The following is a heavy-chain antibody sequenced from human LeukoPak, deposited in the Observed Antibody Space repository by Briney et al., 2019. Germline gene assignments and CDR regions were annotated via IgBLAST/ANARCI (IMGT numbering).Heavy chain of an antibody. CDR1: GFTVSSNY. CDR3: AKVRGYTYGDDY. D-gene: IGHD5-18*01. Sequence: PGRSLRLSCAASGFTVSSNYMTWVRQAPGKGLEWVSVIYNGGSTYYADSVKGRFTISRDNSKNTLYLQMNSLRAEDTAVYYCAKVRGYTYGDDYWGQGTLVTVSS. J-gene: IGHJ4*02. CDR2: IYNGGST. V-gene: IGHV3-53*01.